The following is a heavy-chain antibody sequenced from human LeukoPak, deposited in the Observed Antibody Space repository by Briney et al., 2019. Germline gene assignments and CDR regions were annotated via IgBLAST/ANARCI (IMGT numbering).Heavy chain of an antibody. J-gene: IGHJ4*02. CDR2: ISYDGSNK. CDR3: AKDRGIAVFHY. Sequence: GGSPRLSCAASGFTFSSYAMHWVRQAPGKGLEWVAVISYDGSNKYYADSVKGRFTISRDNSKNTLYLQMNSLRAEDTAVYYCAKDRGIAVFHYWGQGTLVTVSS. CDR1: GFTFSSYA. D-gene: IGHD6-19*01. V-gene: IGHV3-30-3*01.